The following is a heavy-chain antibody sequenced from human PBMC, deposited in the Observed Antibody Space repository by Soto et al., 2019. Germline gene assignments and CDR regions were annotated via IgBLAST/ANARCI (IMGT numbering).Heavy chain of an antibody. J-gene: IGHJ6*02. D-gene: IGHD6-13*01. CDR1: GYTFTSYA. Sequence: QVQLVQSGSELKKPGASVKVSCKASGYTFTSYAMNWVRQAPGQGLEWMGWINTNTGNPTYAQGFTGRFVFSLDTAVSSGYLQICSLKAEDTAVYYCARVHSSSLYPHLDYYGMDVWGQGTTVTVS. CDR3: ARVHSSSLYPHLDYYGMDV. V-gene: IGHV7-4-1*01. CDR2: INTNTGNP.